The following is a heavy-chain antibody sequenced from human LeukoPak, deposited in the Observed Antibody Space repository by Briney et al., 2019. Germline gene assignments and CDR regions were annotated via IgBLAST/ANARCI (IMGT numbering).Heavy chain of an antibody. CDR2: IIPIFGTA. CDR3: ARLDSSGYCFDY. Sequence: SVTVSCKASGGTFSSYAISWVRQAPGQGPEWMGGIIPIFGTANYAQKFQGRVTITTDESTSTAYMELSSLRSEDTAVYYCARLDSSGYCFDYWGQGTLVTVSS. D-gene: IGHD3-22*01. J-gene: IGHJ4*02. V-gene: IGHV1-69*05. CDR1: GGTFSSYA.